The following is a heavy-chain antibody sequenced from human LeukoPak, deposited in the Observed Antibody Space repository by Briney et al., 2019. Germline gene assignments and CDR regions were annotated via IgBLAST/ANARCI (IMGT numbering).Heavy chain of an antibody. D-gene: IGHD3-22*01. V-gene: IGHV3-48*03. CDR1: GFTFSSYE. J-gene: IGHJ6*03. Sequence: GGTLRLSCAASGFTFSSYEMNWVRQAPGKGLEWVSYISSSGSTIYYADSVKGRFTISRDNAKNSLYLQMNSLRAEDTAVCYCARDRYYYDSSGPNYYYMDVWGKGTTVTISS. CDR2: ISSSGSTI. CDR3: ARDRYYYDSSGPNYYYMDV.